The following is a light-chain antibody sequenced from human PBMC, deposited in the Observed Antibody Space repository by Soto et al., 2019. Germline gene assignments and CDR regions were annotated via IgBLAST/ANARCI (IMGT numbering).Light chain of an antibody. CDR2: GAS. CDR1: QSVSSN. CDR3: HQYNDGPGGT. V-gene: IGKV3-15*01. Sequence: EIVMTQSPATLSVSPGERATLSCRASQSVSSNLAWYQHKPGQPPRLLIFGASTRATGIPVRFSGSGYGRQFSLTISSLQSEDFAVYYCHQYNDGPGGTFGQGTKVGIK. J-gene: IGKJ1*01.